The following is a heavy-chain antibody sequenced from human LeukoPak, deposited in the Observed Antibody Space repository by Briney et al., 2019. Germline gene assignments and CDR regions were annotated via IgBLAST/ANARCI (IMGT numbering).Heavy chain of an antibody. CDR1: GGSISSSSYY. CDR3: ARVGAHYYDSTGYYYSRFFDS. Sequence: SETLSLTCTVSGGSISSSSYYWGWIRQPPGEGLEWIGGVYYSGKTYYKPPLKSRVTISVDTSKHQFSLNLKSVTAADTAVYYCARVGAHYYDSTGYYYSRFFDSWGQGTLVTVSS. CDR2: VYYSGKT. V-gene: IGHV4-39*07. J-gene: IGHJ4*02. D-gene: IGHD3-22*01.